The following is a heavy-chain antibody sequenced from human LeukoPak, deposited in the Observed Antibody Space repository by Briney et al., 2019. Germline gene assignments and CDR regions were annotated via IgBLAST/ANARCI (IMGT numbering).Heavy chain of an antibody. CDR1: GGSISTRYYY. D-gene: IGHD2-15*01. V-gene: IGHV4-39*01. CDR2: IHDSGST. Sequence: PSETLSLTCAVSGGSISTRYYYWGWIRQPPGKGLEWIGTIHDSGSTYYSPSLKSQVTISVDTSNNQFSLKLSSVTAGDTAVYYCARGGIGKVVVAATRGIYYYYYGMDVWGQGTTVTVSS. CDR3: ARGGIGKVVVAATRGIYYYYYGMDV. J-gene: IGHJ6*02.